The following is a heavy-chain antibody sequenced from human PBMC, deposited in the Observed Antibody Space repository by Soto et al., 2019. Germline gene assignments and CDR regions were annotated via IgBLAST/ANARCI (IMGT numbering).Heavy chain of an antibody. CDR3: ARRAAAAGADFDY. Sequence: QVQLQQWGAGLLKPSETLSLTCAVYGGSFSGYYWSWIRQPPGKGREWIGEINHSGSTNYNPSLKSRVTISVDTSKNQFSLKLSSVTAADTAVYYCARRAAAAGADFDYWGQGTLVTVSS. CDR2: INHSGST. CDR1: GGSFSGYY. V-gene: IGHV4-34*01. J-gene: IGHJ4*02. D-gene: IGHD6-13*01.